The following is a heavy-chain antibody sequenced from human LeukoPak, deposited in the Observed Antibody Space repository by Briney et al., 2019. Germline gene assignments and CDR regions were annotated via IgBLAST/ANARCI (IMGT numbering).Heavy chain of an antibody. CDR1: GFTFSDFW. Sequence: SGGSLRPSCAASGFTFSDFWLSWVRQAPGKGLEWVANMNRDGSEKNYVDSMKGRITISRDNAKNSLYLQMNSLRAEDTAVYYCARVGNIPEVWDFDYWGQGTLVTVSS. V-gene: IGHV3-7*01. CDR3: ARVGNIPEVWDFDY. J-gene: IGHJ4*02. CDR2: MNRDGSEK. D-gene: IGHD1-14*01.